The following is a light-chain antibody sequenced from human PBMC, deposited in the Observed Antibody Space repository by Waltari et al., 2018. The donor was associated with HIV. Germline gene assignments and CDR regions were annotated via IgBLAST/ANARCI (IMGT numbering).Light chain of an antibody. J-gene: IGKJ1*01. CDR1: QTVNTY. CDR2: QAS. CDR3: QQYNSYFRT. V-gene: IGKV1-5*03. Sequence: DIQMTQSPSTLSASIGDVITITCRASQTVNTYLAWYQQKSGKAPKLLIYQASTLNTAFPSRFAASASGTDFTLTISGLQPDDFATYYCQQYNSYFRTFGQGTRV.